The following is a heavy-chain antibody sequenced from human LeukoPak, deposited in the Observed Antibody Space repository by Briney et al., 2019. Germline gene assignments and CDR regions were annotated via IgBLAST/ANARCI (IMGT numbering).Heavy chain of an antibody. CDR2: INPSGGST. CDR1: GYTFTIYY. Sequence: RASVKVSCKASGYTFTIYYMHWVRQAPGQGLEWMGIINPSGGSTSYAQKFQGRVTMTRDTSTSTVYMELSSLRSEDTAVYYCARASLPGWYFDLWGRGALVTVSS. J-gene: IGHJ2*01. CDR3: ARASLPGWYFDL. V-gene: IGHV1-46*01.